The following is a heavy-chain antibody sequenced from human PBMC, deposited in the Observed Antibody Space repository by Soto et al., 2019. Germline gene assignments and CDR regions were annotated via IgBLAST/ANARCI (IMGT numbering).Heavy chain of an antibody. CDR1: GFTFSNYA. D-gene: IGHD2-15*01. Sequence: QVHLVDSGGGVVQPGRSLRLSCAASGFTFSNYAMHWVRQAPGKGLEWVALLSFDGSNEYYADSMKGRFTISRDNTNNMLFLQMNSLRPEDTAVYYCAKDPGVGYCSGGSCYVPDFWGQGTLVTVSS. CDR2: LSFDGSNE. CDR3: AKDPGVGYCSGGSCYVPDF. J-gene: IGHJ4*02. V-gene: IGHV3-30-3*01.